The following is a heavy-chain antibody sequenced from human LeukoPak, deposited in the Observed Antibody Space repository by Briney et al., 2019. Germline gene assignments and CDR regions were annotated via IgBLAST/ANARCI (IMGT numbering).Heavy chain of an antibody. J-gene: IGHJ4*02. V-gene: IGHV3-23*01. D-gene: IGHD3-22*01. CDR1: GFTFSSYA. Sequence: GGSLRLSCAASGFTFSSYAMSWVRQAPGKGLEWVSAISGSGGSTYYADSVKGRFTISRDNSKNTLYLQMNSLRAEDTAVYYCAKVRPAMIVVVITQASGAFDYWGQGTLVTVSS. CDR2: ISGSGGST. CDR3: AKVRPAMIVVVITQASGAFDY.